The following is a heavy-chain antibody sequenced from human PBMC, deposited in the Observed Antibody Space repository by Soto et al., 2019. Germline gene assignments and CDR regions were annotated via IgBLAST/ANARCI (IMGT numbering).Heavy chain of an antibody. CDR1: GGSVSDKTYY. D-gene: IGHD4-17*01. V-gene: IGHV4-61*01. Sequence: SETLSLTSSVSGGSVSDKTYYWTWIRQPPGKRLEWLGYVYYSGTTNYNPSLKSRVTISVDLSKNRFSLRLSSVTTADTALYSCARTTAVPNALRSGYFFDYWGQGTLVTVS. CDR2: VYYSGTT. CDR3: ARTTAVPNALRSGYFFDY. J-gene: IGHJ4*02.